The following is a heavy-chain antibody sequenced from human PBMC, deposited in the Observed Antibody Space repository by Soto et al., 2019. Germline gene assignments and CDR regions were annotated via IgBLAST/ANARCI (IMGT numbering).Heavy chain of an antibody. V-gene: IGHV4-4*02. Sequence: QVHLQESGPGLVKPSGTLSLTCAVSGDSISTANWWSWVRQPPGKGLEWIGEIHYSGRINYNPSLKSRVTISVDKSKNQFSLKLSSVTAADTAVYYCARDVGNFYDSSPTGQFDFWGQGTLVTVSS. CDR2: IHYSGRI. D-gene: IGHD3-22*01. CDR1: GDSISTANW. J-gene: IGHJ4*02. CDR3: ARDVGNFYDSSPTGQFDF.